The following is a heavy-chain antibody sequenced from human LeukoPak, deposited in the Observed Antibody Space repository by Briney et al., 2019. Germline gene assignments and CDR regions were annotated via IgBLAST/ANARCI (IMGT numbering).Heavy chain of an antibody. CDR2: INPSGGST. CDR1: GYTFTSYY. J-gene: IGHJ6*03. D-gene: IGHD3-10*01. Sequence: GASVKVSCKASGYTFTSYYMHWVRQAPGQGLEWMGIINPSGGSTSYAQKFQGRVTMTRDMSTSTVYMELSSLRSEDTAVYYCARAAPEVPGYYGSGSYDYYYYYMDVWGKGTTVTVSS. V-gene: IGHV1-46*01. CDR3: ARAAPEVPGYYGSGSYDYYYYYMDV.